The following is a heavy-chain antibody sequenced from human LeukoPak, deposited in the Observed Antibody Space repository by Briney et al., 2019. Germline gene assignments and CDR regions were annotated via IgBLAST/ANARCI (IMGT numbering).Heavy chain of an antibody. D-gene: IGHD3-22*01. CDR1: GFTFSSYS. Sequence: PGGSLRLSCAASGFTFSSYSMTWVRQAPGKGLEWVSYISSSSSTIYYADSVKGRFTISRDNAKNSLYLQMNSLRAEDTAVYYCARDRSGYDSSGYPRPAHAQKLPMTFDIWGQGTMVTVSS. V-gene: IGHV3-48*01. CDR3: ARDRSGYDSSGYPRPAHAQKLPMTFDI. J-gene: IGHJ3*02. CDR2: ISSSSSTI.